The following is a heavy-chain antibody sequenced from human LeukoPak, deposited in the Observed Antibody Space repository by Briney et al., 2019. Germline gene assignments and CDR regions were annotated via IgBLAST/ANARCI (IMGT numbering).Heavy chain of an antibody. J-gene: IGHJ6*03. CDR2: IIPIFGTA. D-gene: IGHD2-2*01. CDR1: GGTFSSYA. CDR3: ARVEGCSSTSCYGYYYYYMDV. Sequence: SVKVSCKASGGTFSSYAISWVRQAPGQGLEWMGGIIPIFGTANYAQKFQGRVTITADESTSTAYMELSSLRSEDTAVYYCARVEGCSSTSCYGYYYYYMDVWGKGTTVTVSS. V-gene: IGHV1-69*13.